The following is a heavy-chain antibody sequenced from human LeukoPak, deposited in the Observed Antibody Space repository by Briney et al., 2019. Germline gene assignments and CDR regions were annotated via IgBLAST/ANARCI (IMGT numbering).Heavy chain of an antibody. CDR3: AKVAFLCSTSCYHYYMDV. CDR1: GFTFNTYS. J-gene: IGHJ6*03. CDR2: IRYDGSNK. D-gene: IGHD2-2*01. V-gene: IGHV3-30*02. Sequence: GGSLRLSCAASGFTFNTYSMNWVRQAPGKGLEWVAFIRYDGSNKYYADSVKGRFTISRDNSKNTLYLQMNSLRAEDTAVYYCAKVAFLCSTSCYHYYMDVWGKGTTVTVSS.